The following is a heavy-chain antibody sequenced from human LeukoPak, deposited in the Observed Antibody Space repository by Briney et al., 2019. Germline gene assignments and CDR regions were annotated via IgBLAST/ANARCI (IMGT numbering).Heavy chain of an antibody. CDR3: AKESRLRFLEWLSPFDY. J-gene: IGHJ4*02. CDR1: GFTFSSYG. CDR2: IRYDGSNK. D-gene: IGHD3-3*01. V-gene: IGHV3-30*02. Sequence: GGSLRLSCAASGFTFSSYGMHWVRQAPGKGLEWVAFIRYDGSNKYYADSVKGRFTISRDNSKNTLYLQMNSLRAEDTAVYYCAKESRLRFLEWLSPFDYWGQGTLVTVSS.